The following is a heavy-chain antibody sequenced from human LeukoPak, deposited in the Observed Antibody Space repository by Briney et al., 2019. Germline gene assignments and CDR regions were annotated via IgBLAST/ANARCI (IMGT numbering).Heavy chain of an antibody. CDR2: MNPNSGNT. V-gene: IGHV1-8*01. J-gene: IGHJ3*02. Sequence: ASVKVSCKASGYTFTSYDINWVRQATGQGLEWMGWMNPNSGNTGYAQKFQGRVTMTRNTSISTAYMEPSSLRSEDTAVYYCARDGTYYDFWSGYYTSSDDAFDIWGQGTMVTVSS. D-gene: IGHD3-3*01. CDR1: GYTFTSYD. CDR3: ARDGTYYDFWSGYYTSSDDAFDI.